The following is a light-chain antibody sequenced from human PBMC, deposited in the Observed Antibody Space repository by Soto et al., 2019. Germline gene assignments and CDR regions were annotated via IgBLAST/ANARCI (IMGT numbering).Light chain of an antibody. CDR3: CSYAGSYTWV. V-gene: IGLV2-11*01. CDR1: SSDIGGFNY. Sequence: QSALTQPRSVSGSPGQSVTVSCTGTSSDIGGFNYVAWFQQHPGKAPNLIIYNVNKLPSGVPNRFSASKSGDTASLTISGLQPDDEAEYFCCSYAGSYTWVFGGGTKLTVL. CDR2: NVN. J-gene: IGLJ3*02.